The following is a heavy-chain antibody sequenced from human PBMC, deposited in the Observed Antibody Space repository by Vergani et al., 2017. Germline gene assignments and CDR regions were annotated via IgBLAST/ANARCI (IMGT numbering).Heavy chain of an antibody. J-gene: IGHJ4*02. CDR3: AREGYCTNGVCFTLFDV. V-gene: IGHV4-34*01. CDR2: IRHDGIT. CDR1: GGSFNDYW. D-gene: IGHD2-8*01. Sequence: QAQLQQWGAGLLKPSETLSLTCAIYGGSFNDYWWTWIRQPPGKGLEWIGEIRHDGITHYSPSLKSRVTISIDTSTHQFSLNLRCVTAADTAVYYCAREGYCTNGVCFTLFDVWGQGALVTVSS.